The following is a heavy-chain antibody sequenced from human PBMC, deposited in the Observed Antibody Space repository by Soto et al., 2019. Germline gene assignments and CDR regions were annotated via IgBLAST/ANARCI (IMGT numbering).Heavy chain of an antibody. D-gene: IGHD3-3*01. V-gene: IGHV3-7*01. J-gene: IGHJ6*02. CDR3: ARRTSYWSGYSSYYYYGMDV. CDR1: GFTFSRYW. Sequence: GSLRLSCAASGFTFSRYWMSWVRQAPGKGLEWVANIKQDGSEKYYVDSVKGRFTISRDNAKNSLYLQMNSLRAEDTAVYYCARRTSYWSGYSSYYYYGMDVWGQGTTVTVSS. CDR2: IKQDGSEK.